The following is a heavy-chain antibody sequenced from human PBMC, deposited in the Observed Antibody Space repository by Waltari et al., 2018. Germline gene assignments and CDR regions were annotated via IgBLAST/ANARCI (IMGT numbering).Heavy chain of an antibody. D-gene: IGHD3-3*01. Sequence: QVQLQESGPGLVKPSGTLSLTCAVSGGSISSGNWWRWVRQPPGKGLEWIGEIYRSGSTSYNPSLKSRVTISVDKSKNQFSLKLSSVTAADTAMYYCARGKRPDYDFWSGYGLFDYWGQGTLVTVSS. CDR3: ARGKRPDYDFWSGYGLFDY. J-gene: IGHJ4*02. CDR2: IYRSGST. CDR1: GGSISSGNW. V-gene: IGHV4-4*02.